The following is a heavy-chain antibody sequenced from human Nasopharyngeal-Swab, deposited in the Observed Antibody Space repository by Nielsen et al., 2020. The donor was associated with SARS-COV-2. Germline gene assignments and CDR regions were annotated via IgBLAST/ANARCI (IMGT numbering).Heavy chain of an antibody. CDR2: IRSKGKNYAT. V-gene: IGHV3-73*01. CDR1: GFTFSDSA. CDR3: TRCGGGCYSGRDY. Sequence: LQISCAASGFTFSDSAIHWVRQASGEGLEWVARIRSKGKNYATAYSASVKGRFIIFRDDPTNTAYLQMNSLKTEDTAMYYCTRCGGGCYSGRDYWGQGTLVTVSS. J-gene: IGHJ4*02. D-gene: IGHD2-15*01.